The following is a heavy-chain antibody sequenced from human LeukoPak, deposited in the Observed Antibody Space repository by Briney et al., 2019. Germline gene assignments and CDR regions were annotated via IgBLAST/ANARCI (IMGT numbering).Heavy chain of an antibody. Sequence: PGGSLRLSCAASGFTFSTYEMNWVRQAPGKGLEWISYISGGGETRYYADSVKGRFTISRDNGKNSLYLQMNSLRAEDTAVYYCARMQVGWLRFAFDIWGQGTVVTVSS. D-gene: IGHD5-12*01. CDR2: ISGGGETR. CDR3: ARMQVGWLRFAFDI. V-gene: IGHV3-48*03. J-gene: IGHJ3*02. CDR1: GFTFSTYE.